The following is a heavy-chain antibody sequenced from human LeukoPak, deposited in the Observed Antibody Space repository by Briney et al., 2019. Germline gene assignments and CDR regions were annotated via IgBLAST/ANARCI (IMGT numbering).Heavy chain of an antibody. Sequence: ASVKVSCKASGYTFTSYGISWVRQAPGQGLEWMGWISAYNGNTNYAQKLQGRVTMTTDTSTSTAYMELRSLRSDDTAVYYCARVRYYDSSGYYPRDYYYMDVWGKGTTVTVSS. CDR1: GYTFTSYG. CDR3: ARVRYYDSSGYYPRDYYYMDV. V-gene: IGHV1-18*01. J-gene: IGHJ6*03. CDR2: ISAYNGNT. D-gene: IGHD3-22*01.